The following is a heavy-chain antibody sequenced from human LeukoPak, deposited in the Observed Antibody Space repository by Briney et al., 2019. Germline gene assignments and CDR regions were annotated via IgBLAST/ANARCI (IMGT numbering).Heavy chain of an antibody. CDR3: AAELRDGWYDP. CDR1: GFTFSSYS. D-gene: IGHD5-24*01. V-gene: IGHV3-21*01. CDR2: ISSSSSYI. Sequence: GGSLRLSCAASGFTFSSYSMNWVRQAPGKGLEWVSSISSSSSYIYYADSVKGRFTISRDNAKNSLYLQMNSLRAEDTAVYYCAAELRDGWYDPWGQGTLVTVSS. J-gene: IGHJ5*02.